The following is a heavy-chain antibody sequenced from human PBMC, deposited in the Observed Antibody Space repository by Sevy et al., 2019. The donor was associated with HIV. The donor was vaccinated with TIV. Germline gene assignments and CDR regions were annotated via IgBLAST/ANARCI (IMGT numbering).Heavy chain of an antibody. V-gene: IGHV3-30*18. CDR3: AKDGGYSIYWYPGY. J-gene: IGHJ4*02. D-gene: IGHD6-19*01. Sequence: GGSLRLSCAASGLTFSTYGMHWVRQAPGKGLEWVAVISYDGSHKYYADSVKGRFTISRDNSKNTLYLQMNSLRLEDTAVYYCAKDGGYSIYWYPGYWGQGTLVTVSS. CDR2: ISYDGSHK. CDR1: GLTFSTYG.